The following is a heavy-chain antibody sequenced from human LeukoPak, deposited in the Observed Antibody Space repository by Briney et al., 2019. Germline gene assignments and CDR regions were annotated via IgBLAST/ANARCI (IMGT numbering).Heavy chain of an antibody. CDR1: GITFSRYG. CDR2: ISAYNGDT. D-gene: IGHD6-19*01. J-gene: IGHJ4*02. V-gene: IGHV1-18*01. CDR3: ARDPSNTSGRYAYFDY. Sequence: ASVKVSCKASGITFSRYGISWVRQAPGQGLEWMGWISAYNGDTNYAQKFQGRVTMTTDTSTSTAYMELRSLISDDTAVYYCARDPSNTSGRYAYFDYWGQGTLVTVSS.